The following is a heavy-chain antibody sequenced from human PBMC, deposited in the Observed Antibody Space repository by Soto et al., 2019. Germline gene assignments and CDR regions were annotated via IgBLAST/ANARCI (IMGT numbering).Heavy chain of an antibody. CDR3: TRGAWGYAFDV. J-gene: IGHJ3*01. D-gene: IGHD3-16*01. Sequence: QVQLQQSGPGLVKPSQTLSLTCTVSGDSISSGGYYWTWVRQRPGKGLEWIGYIRYSESTYYNPSLKSRVIVSIVTSKNQFSLRLSSVTAAETAVYFCTRGAWGYAFDVWGQGTMVTVSS. CDR1: GDSISSGGYY. CDR2: IRYSEST. V-gene: IGHV4-31*03.